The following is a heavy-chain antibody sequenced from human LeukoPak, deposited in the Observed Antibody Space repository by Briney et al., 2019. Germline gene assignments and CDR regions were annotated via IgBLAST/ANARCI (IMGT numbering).Heavy chain of an antibody. CDR1: GYTFTSYG. CDR3: ARDLPTYYYDSSGQSGVYYFDY. V-gene: IGHV1-18*01. J-gene: IGHJ4*02. D-gene: IGHD3-22*01. CDR2: ISAYNGNT. Sequence: ASVEVSCKASGYTFTSYGISWVRQAPGQGLEWMGWISAYNGNTNYAQKLQGRVTMTTDTSTSTACMELRSLRSDDTAVYYCARDLPTYYYDSSGQSGVYYFDYWGQGTLVTVSS.